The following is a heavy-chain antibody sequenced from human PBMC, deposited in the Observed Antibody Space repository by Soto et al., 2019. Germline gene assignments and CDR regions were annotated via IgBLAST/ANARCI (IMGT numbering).Heavy chain of an antibody. Sequence: GGSLRLSCASRFTFSSYGMSWVRQAPGKGLEWVSAISGSGGSTYYADSVKGRFTISRDNSKNTLYLQMNSLRAEDTAVYYCAKSGSSSWLYYFDYWGQGTLVTVSS. CDR1: RFTFSSYG. J-gene: IGHJ4*02. D-gene: IGHD6-13*01. CDR3: AKSGSSSWLYYFDY. CDR2: ISGSGGST. V-gene: IGHV3-23*01.